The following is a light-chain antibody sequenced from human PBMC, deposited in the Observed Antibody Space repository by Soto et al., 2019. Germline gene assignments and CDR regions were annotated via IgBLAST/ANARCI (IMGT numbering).Light chain of an antibody. Sequence: EIVLTQSPGTLSSSPGERATLSCRASQSVSSTYLAWYQQKPGQAPRLLISAASNRATGIPYRFSGSGSGTDFALTISRLEPEDFAVYYCQQYGSSSWTFGQGTRVEI. CDR2: AAS. CDR1: QSVSSTY. CDR3: QQYGSSSWT. V-gene: IGKV3-20*01. J-gene: IGKJ1*01.